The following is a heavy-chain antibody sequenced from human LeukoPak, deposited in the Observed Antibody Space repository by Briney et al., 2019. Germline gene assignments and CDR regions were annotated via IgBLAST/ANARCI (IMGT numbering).Heavy chain of an antibody. J-gene: IGHJ6*02. CDR3: AIGRNYYYGMDV. V-gene: IGHV4-39*07. CDR2: INHSGST. Sequence: PSETLSLTCTVSGDSISSGGYYWSWIRQHPGKGLEWIGEINHSGSTNYNPSLKSRVTISVDTSKNQFSLKLSSVTAADTAVYYCAIGRNYYYGMDVWGQGTTVTVSS. CDR1: GDSISSGGYY.